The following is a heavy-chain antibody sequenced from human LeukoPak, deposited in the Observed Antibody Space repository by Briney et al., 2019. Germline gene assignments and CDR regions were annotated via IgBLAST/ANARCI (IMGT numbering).Heavy chain of an antibody. J-gene: IGHJ3*02. CDR3: ASDDSYAFDI. CDR1: GFTFSSRW. D-gene: IGHD2-21*01. CDR2: VNSDESST. Sequence: PGGSLRLSCAASGFTFSSRWMHWVRQAPGKGLVWVSHVNSDESSTNYADSVKGRFTIFRDNTKNTLYLQMNSLRAEDTAVYYCASDDSYAFDIWGQGTMVTVSS. V-gene: IGHV3-74*01.